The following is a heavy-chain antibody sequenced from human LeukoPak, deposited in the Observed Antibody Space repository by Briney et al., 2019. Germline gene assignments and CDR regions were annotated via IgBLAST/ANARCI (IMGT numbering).Heavy chain of an antibody. Sequence: GRSLRLSCAASGFTFSSYGMSWVRQAPGKGLEWVSAISGSGGSTYYADSVKGRFTISRDNSKNTLYLQMNSLRAEDTAVYYCAKPRDYYGSGSPPNWFDPWGQGTLVIVSS. D-gene: IGHD3-10*01. CDR1: GFTFSSYG. CDR3: AKPRDYYGSGSPPNWFDP. V-gene: IGHV3-23*01. CDR2: ISGSGGST. J-gene: IGHJ5*02.